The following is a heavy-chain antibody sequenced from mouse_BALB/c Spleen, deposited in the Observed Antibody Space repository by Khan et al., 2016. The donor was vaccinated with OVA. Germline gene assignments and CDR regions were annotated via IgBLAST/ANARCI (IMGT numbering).Heavy chain of an antibody. CDR2: INPDSSTI. Sequence: EVKLLESGGGLVQPGGSLKLSCAASGFDFSRYWMSWVRQAPGKGLEWIGEINPDSSTINYTPSLKDKFIISRDNAKNTLYLQMSKVRSEDTALYYCARLGYYGYFNVGGAGTTVTGSS. CDR1: GFDFSRYW. CDR3: ARLGYYGYFNV. D-gene: IGHD2-2*01. J-gene: IGHJ1*01. V-gene: IGHV4-1*02.